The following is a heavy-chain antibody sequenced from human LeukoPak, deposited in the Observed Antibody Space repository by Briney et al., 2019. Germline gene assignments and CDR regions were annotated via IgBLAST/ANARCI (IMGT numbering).Heavy chain of an antibody. V-gene: IGHV3-9*03. J-gene: IGHJ6*03. D-gene: IGHD2-2*01. Sequence: GGSLRLSCAGSGFSFDDYRMNWVRLAPGKGLEWVSGISWNSLTIAYAESVKGRFTISRDNAKNSLYLQMNSLRVEDMALYYCAKDQGPAARGYMDVWGKGTTVIVSS. CDR3: AKDQGPAARGYMDV. CDR1: GFSFDDYR. CDR2: ISWNSLTI.